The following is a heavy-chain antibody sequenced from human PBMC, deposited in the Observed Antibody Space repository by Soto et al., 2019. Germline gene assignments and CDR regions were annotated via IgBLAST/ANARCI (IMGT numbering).Heavy chain of an antibody. CDR3: AVVSSRDLQRGEDYYFDF. CDR1: GFTFSSYE. J-gene: IGHJ4*02. V-gene: IGHV3-48*03. Sequence: PGGSLRLSXAASGFTFSSYEMNWVRQAPGKGLEWVSYISSGGSTIFYADSVKGRFTISRDNAKNSLYLQMHSLRAEDTGVYYCAVVSSRDLQRGEDYYFDFWGQGTLVTVSS. CDR2: ISSGGSTI. D-gene: IGHD1-1*01.